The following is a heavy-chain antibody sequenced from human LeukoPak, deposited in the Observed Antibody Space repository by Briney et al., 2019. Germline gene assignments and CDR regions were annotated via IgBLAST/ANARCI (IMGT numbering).Heavy chain of an antibody. CDR1: GGSFSGYY. V-gene: IGHV3-11*04. Sequence: KPSETLSLTCAVYGGSFSGYYWSWIRQPPGKGLEWVSYIDSSTIYYADSVRGRFTISRDNAKNSLYLHMNSLRVEDTAVYYCARRFDYWGQGTLVTVSS. CDR3: ARRFDY. CDR2: IDSSTI. J-gene: IGHJ4*02.